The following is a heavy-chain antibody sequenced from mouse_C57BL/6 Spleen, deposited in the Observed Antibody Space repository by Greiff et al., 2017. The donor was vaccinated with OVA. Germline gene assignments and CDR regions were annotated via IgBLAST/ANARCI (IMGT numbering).Heavy chain of an antibody. CDR2: IDPETGGT. CDR1: GYTFTDYD. CDR3: TRSPERLRAWFAY. J-gene: IGHJ3*01. Sequence: QVQLQQSGAELVRPGASVTLSCKASGYTFTDYDMHWVKQTPVHGLEWIGAIDPETGGTAYNQNFKGKALLTADKSSSTAYMYRRSLTSEDSAVYYGTRSPERLRAWFAYWGQGTLVTVSA. D-gene: IGHD2-4*01. V-gene: IGHV1-15*01.